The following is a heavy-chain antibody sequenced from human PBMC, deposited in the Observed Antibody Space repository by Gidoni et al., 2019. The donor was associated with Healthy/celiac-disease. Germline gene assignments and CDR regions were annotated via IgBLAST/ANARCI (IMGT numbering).Heavy chain of an antibody. J-gene: IGHJ5*02. Sequence: EVQLVQSGAEVKKPGESLRISCKGSGYSFTSYWISWVRQMPGKGLEWMGRIDPSDSYTNYSPSFQGHVTISADKSISTAYLQWSSLKASDTAMYYCARLGYDILTGSGWFDPWGQGTLDTVSS. D-gene: IGHD3-9*01. V-gene: IGHV5-10-1*01. CDR1: GYSFTSYW. CDR3: ARLGYDILTGSGWFDP. CDR2: IDPSDSYT.